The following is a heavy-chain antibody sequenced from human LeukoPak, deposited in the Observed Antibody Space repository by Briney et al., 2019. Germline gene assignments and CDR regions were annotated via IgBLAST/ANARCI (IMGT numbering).Heavy chain of an antibody. V-gene: IGHV4-34*01. CDR2: INHSGST. CDR1: GGSFSGYY. CDR3: ARGVLEPDY. J-gene: IGHJ4*02. Sequence: SETPSLTCAVYGGSFSGYYWSWIRQPPGKGLEWIGEINHSGSTNYNPSLKSRVTISVDTSKNQFSLKLSSVTAADTAVYYCARGVLEPDYWGQGTLVTVSS. D-gene: IGHD3-3*01.